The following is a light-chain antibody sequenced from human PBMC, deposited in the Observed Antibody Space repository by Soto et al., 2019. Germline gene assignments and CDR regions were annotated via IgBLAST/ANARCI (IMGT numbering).Light chain of an antibody. CDR1: SSDVGGYNY. Sequence: QSALTQPPSVSGSPGQSITISCTGTSSDVGGYNYVSWYQQHPGTAPNLMIYEDSKRPAGVSHRFSGTKSGNTASLTISGLPDEEEADYYRSSYTTTSTYVFGTATKVTVL. CDR3: SSYTTTSTYV. J-gene: IGLJ1*01. CDR2: EDS. V-gene: IGLV2-14*01.